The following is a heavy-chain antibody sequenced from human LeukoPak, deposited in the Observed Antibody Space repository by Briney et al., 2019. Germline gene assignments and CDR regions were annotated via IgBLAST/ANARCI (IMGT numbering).Heavy chain of an antibody. CDR3: AKDRIVVVPAAIVFDY. Sequence: GGSLRLSCAASGFTFSSYGMHWVRQAPGKGLEWVSAISGSGGSTYYADSVKGRFTISRDNSKNTLYLQMNSLRAEDTAVYYCAKDRIVVVPAAIVFDYWGQGTLVTVSS. CDR1: GFTFSSYG. CDR2: ISGSGGST. V-gene: IGHV3-23*01. D-gene: IGHD2-2*01. J-gene: IGHJ4*02.